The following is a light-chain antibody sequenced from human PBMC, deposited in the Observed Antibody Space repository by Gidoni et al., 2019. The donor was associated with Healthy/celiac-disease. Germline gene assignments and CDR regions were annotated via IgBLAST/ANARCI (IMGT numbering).Light chain of an antibody. J-gene: IGKJ4*01. CDR2: GAS. Sequence: EILMTQSPSTLSASPGERGTLSCRASQSVSSNLAWYQQKPGQAPRLLIYGASTRATGIPARFSGSESGTEFTLTISSLQSEDFAVYYCQQYNNWPPLTFGGGTKVEIK. V-gene: IGKV3-15*01. CDR3: QQYNNWPPLT. CDR1: QSVSSN.